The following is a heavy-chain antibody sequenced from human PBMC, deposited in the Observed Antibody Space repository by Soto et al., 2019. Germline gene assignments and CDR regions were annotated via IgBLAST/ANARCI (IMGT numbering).Heavy chain of an antibody. D-gene: IGHD2-21*01. J-gene: IGHJ6*03. CDR3: ATVLVIGYYYYMDV. V-gene: IGHV4-31*03. Sequence: SETLSLTCTVSGGSISSGGYYWSWIRQHPGKGLEWIGYIYYSGSTYYNPSLKSRVTISVDTSKNQFSLKLSSVTAADTAVYYCATVLVIGYYYYMDVWGKGTTVTVSS. CDR1: GGSISSGGYY. CDR2: IYYSGST.